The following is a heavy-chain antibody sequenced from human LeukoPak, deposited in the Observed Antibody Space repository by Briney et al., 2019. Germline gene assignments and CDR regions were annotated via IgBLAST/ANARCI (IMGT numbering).Heavy chain of an antibody. J-gene: IGHJ4*02. CDR3: AKDYRIGYSDHFDY. V-gene: IGHV3-23*01. D-gene: IGHD2-21*01. Sequence: GGSPRLSCVGSGFTFSSHAMSWVRQAPEKGLEWVSGIYESGQTTHYADSVKGRFSISRDNSKNTLYLQMDSLRGEDTAIYYCAKDYRIGYSDHFDYWGQGALVTVSS. CDR2: IYESGQTT. CDR1: GFTFSSHA.